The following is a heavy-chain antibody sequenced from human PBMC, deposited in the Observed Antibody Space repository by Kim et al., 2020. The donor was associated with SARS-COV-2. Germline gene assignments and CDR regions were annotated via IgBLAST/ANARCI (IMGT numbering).Heavy chain of an antibody. D-gene: IGHD2-2*01. J-gene: IGHJ4*02. V-gene: IGHV5-51*01. Sequence: YRPSFQGQVTISADKSISTAYLQWSSLKASDTAMYYCATIYQGGYDYWDYWGQGTLVTVSS. CDR3: ATIYQGGYDYWDY.